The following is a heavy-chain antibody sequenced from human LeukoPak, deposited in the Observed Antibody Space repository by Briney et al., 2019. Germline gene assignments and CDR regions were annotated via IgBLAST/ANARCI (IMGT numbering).Heavy chain of an antibody. D-gene: IGHD2-15*01. CDR2: IYSGGST. J-gene: IGHJ4*02. Sequence: GGSLRLSCAASGFTVSSNYMSWVRQAPGKGLEWVSVIYSGGSTYYADSVKGRFTISRDNSKNTLYLQMNSLRAEDTAVYYCARGSTGYCSGGSCRGALGFDYWGQGTLVTVSS. CDR1: GFTVSSNY. CDR3: ARGSTGYCSGGSCRGALGFDY. V-gene: IGHV3-66*01.